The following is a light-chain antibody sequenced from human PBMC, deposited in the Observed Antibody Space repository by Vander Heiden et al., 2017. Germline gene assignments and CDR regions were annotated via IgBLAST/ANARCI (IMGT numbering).Light chain of an antibody. CDR2: QDS. V-gene: IGLV3-1*01. CDR3: QAWDSSTNVV. Sequence: SYELTQPPPVCVSPGQTASITCSGDKLGDKYACWYQQKPGQSPVLVIYQDSKRPSGIPERFSGSNSGNTATLTISGTQAMDEADYYCQAWDSSTNVVFGGGTKLTVL. J-gene: IGLJ2*01. CDR1: KLGDKY.